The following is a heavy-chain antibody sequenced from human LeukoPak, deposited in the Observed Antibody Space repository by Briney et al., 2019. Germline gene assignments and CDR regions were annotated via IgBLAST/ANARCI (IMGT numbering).Heavy chain of an antibody. CDR3: VPINWHPPGDFGR. CDR2: VKDDGSDK. CDR1: GFTFRNFW. J-gene: IGHJ4*02. Sequence: GGSLRLSCEASGFTFRNFWMNWVRQAPGKGLEWVASVKDDGSDKYYVDSVKGRFTISKDNAKNSLYLHMNSLRLEDTAMYYCVPINWHPPGDFGRWGQGTQVIVSS. V-gene: IGHV3-7*01. D-gene: IGHD7-27*01.